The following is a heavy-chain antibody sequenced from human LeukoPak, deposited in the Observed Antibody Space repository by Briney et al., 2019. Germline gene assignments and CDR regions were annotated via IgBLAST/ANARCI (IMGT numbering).Heavy chain of an antibody. CDR3: AREFSGGLFDY. D-gene: IGHD3-10*01. Sequence: ASVKVSCKTSGYTFTNYYMHWVRQAPGQGLEWMGIILPNSGKTNYAQQFQGRVTMTRDTSTSTVYMELSSLRSEDTAVYYCAREFSGGLFDYWGQGTLVTVSS. V-gene: IGHV1-46*01. J-gene: IGHJ4*02. CDR1: GYTFTNYY. CDR2: ILPNSGKT.